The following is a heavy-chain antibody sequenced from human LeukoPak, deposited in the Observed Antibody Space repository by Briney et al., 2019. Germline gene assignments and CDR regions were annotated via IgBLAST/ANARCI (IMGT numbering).Heavy chain of an antibody. CDR1: GFTFSSYS. D-gene: IGHD3-10*01. Sequence: GGSLRLSCAASGFTFSSYSMNWVRQAPGKGREWVGRIESKTDGGTTDYAAPVKGRFTISRDDSTNTLYLQMNSLKSEDTAVYYCTTYGSGRKFDYWGQGILVTVSS. V-gene: IGHV3-15*04. CDR3: TTYGSGRKFDY. CDR2: IESKTDGGTT. J-gene: IGHJ4*02.